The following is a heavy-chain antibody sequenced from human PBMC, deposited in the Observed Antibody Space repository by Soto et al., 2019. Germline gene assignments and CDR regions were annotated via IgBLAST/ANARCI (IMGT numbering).Heavy chain of an antibody. CDR1: GYSFVTFW. V-gene: IGHV5-10-1*01. J-gene: IGHJ6*02. CDR3: AKHVEEFYFGLEA. D-gene: IGHD2-15*01. Sequence: PGESLKISCRGSGYSFVTFWITWVRQMPGKGLEWMGRIDPADSYARCSPSFEGHVTMSGDKSINTAYLQWSRLKASDSAIYYCAKHVEEFYFGLEAWGQGTSVTVSS. CDR2: IDPADSYA.